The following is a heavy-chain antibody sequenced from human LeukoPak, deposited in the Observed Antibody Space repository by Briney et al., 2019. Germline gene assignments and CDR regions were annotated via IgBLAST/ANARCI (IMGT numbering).Heavy chain of an antibody. D-gene: IGHD1-14*01. CDR2: INPNSGGT. CDR3: ARASALDDDNHRFDP. J-gene: IGHJ5*02. V-gene: IGHV1-2*04. Sequence: GASVKVSCKASGYTFTGYYMHWVRRAPGQGLEWMGWINPNSGGTNYAQKFQGWVTMTRDTSISTAYMELSRLRSDDTAVYYCARASALDDDNHRFDPWGQGTLVTVSS. CDR1: GYTFTGYY.